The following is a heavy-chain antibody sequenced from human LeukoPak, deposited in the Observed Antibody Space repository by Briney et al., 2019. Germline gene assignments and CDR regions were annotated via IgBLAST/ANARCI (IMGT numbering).Heavy chain of an antibody. CDR1: GGSISTSNYY. CDR3: ARGLTLGIQGQNDY. V-gene: IGHV4-39*07. D-gene: IGHD6-13*01. J-gene: IGHJ4*02. Sequence: TASETLSLTCTVSGGSISTSNYYWGWIRQPPGKGLEWIGNIFYSGSTYYGPSLKSRLTISLDTSKNQFSLKLSSVTAADTAVYYCARGLTLGIQGQNDYWGQGTLVTVSS. CDR2: IFYSGST.